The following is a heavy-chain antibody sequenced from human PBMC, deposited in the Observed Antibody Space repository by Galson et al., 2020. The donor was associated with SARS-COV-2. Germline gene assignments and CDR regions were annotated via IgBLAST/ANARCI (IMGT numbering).Heavy chain of an antibody. CDR3: ARDVGYGYEFDY. V-gene: IGHV3-11*01. CDR1: GFTFSDYY. Sequence: GESLKISCAASGFTFSDYYMSWIRQAPGKGLEWVSYISSSGSTIYYADSVKGRFTISRDNAKNSLYLQMNSLRAEDTAVYYCARDVGYGYEFDYWGQGTLVTVSS. CDR2: ISSSGSTI. J-gene: IGHJ4*02. D-gene: IGHD5-18*01.